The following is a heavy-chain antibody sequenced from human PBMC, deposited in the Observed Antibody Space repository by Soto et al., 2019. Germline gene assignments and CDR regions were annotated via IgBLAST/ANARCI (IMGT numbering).Heavy chain of an antibody. CDR2: ISANGGST. CDR1: GFTFSSHV. Sequence: EVQVLESGGGLVQPGGSLRLSCVGSGFTFSSHVMTWVRQAPGKGLEWVSSISANGGSTYYAESVMGRFTISRDNSRNTLSLQMRSLRAEDTAVYYCAKGHYSTYWECYWGQGTLVTVSS. J-gene: IGHJ4*02. D-gene: IGHD4-4*01. V-gene: IGHV3-23*01. CDR3: AKGHYSTYWECY.